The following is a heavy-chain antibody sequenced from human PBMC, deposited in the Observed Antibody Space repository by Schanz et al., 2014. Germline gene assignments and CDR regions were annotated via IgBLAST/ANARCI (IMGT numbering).Heavy chain of an antibody. CDR3: AKAADWPVTRFDP. D-gene: IGHD3-9*01. V-gene: IGHV3-23*04. J-gene: IGHJ5*02. CDR2: LSEGGGGT. CDR1: GFTFSSHW. Sequence: EVQLAESGGGLVQPGGSLRLSCAASGFTFSSHWMHWVRQVPGKGLVWVSALSEGGGGTHYADSVRGRFTISSDSSKNTLYLQMSSLRADDTAVYYCAKAADWPVTRFDPWGQGTLVTVSS.